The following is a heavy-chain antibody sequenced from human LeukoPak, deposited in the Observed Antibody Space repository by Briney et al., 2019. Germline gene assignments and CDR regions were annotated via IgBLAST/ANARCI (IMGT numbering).Heavy chain of an antibody. CDR3: VKDSSSYDWGYMDV. CDR2: ISGSDGRT. V-gene: IGHV3-23*01. CDR1: GFTFSTYA. Sequence: GGSLRLSCAASGFTFSTYAMSWVRQAPGKGLEWVSLISGSDGRTRYADSVKGRFTISRDNSKNTLYLEMNSLRAEDTAVYYCVKDSSSYDWGYMDVWGKGTTVTISS. D-gene: IGHD3-22*01. J-gene: IGHJ6*03.